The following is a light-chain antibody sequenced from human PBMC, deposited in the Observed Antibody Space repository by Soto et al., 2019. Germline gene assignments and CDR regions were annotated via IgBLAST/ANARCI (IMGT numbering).Light chain of an antibody. V-gene: IGKV3-11*01. CDR1: QYINTR. J-gene: IGKJ1*01. CDR3: HQRQSWPRT. CDR2: KTS. Sequence: EIVLTQSPATLSSFPGDRVTLSCRASQYINTRLAWYQHRPGQAPRLLIYKTSIRAAGSPARFSASGTGTDFTLTISDVQPEDFAVYYCHQRQSWPRTLGQGTKV.